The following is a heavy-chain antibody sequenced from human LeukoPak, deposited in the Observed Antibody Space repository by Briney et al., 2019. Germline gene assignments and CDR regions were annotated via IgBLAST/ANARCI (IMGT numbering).Heavy chain of an antibody. V-gene: IGHV4-61*02. J-gene: IGHJ6*03. D-gene: IGHD3/OR15-3a*01. CDR1: GGSISSSSYY. Sequence: PSETLSLTCTVSGGSISSSSYYWSWIRQPAGKGLEWIGRIYTSGSTNYNPSLKSRVTMSVDTSKNQFSLKLSSVTAADTAVYYCARDWAGLPYYYYMDVWGKGTTVTISS. CDR3: ARDWAGLPYYYYMDV. CDR2: IYTSGST.